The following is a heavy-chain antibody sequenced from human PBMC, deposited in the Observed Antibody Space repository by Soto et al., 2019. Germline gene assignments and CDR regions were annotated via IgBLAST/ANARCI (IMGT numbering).Heavy chain of an antibody. V-gene: IGHV3-64*02. CDR3: ARGSRYRYSSSWSSPFDY. J-gene: IGHJ4*02. D-gene: IGHD6-13*01. Sequence: PGGSLRLSCAASGFTFSSYAMHWVRQAPGKGLEYVSAISSNGGSTYYADSVKGRFTISRDNSKNTLYLQMGSLRAEDMAVYYCARGSRYRYSSSWSSPFDYWGQGTLVTVSS. CDR2: ISSNGGST. CDR1: GFTFSSYA.